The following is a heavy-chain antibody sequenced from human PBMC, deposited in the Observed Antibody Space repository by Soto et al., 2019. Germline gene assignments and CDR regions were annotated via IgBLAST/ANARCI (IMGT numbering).Heavy chain of an antibody. J-gene: IGHJ4*02. V-gene: IGHV4-34*01. Sequence: SETLSLTCAVSGGSFCGYYWCWIRQPPGKGLEWIGYIYHSGSTYYNPSLKSRVTISVDRSKNQFSLKLSSVTAADTAVYYCARGPPLGYWGQGTLVTVSS. CDR1: GGSFCGYY. CDR3: ARGPPLGY. CDR2: IYHSGST.